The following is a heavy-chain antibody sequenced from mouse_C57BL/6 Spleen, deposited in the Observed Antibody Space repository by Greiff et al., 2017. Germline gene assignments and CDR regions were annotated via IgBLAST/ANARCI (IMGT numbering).Heavy chain of an antibody. V-gene: IGHV3-6*01. Sequence: EVKLMESGPGLVKPSQSLSLTCSVTGYSITSGYYWNWIRQFPGNKLEWMGYISYDGSNNYNPSLKNRISITRDTSKNQFFLKLNSVTTEDTATYYCARGTTELDFDVWGTGTTVTVSS. D-gene: IGHD1-1*01. CDR3: ARGTTELDFDV. J-gene: IGHJ1*03. CDR2: ISYDGSN. CDR1: GYSITSGYY.